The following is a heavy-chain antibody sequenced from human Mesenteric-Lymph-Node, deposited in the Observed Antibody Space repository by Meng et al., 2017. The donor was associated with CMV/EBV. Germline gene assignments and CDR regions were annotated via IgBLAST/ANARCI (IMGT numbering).Heavy chain of an antibody. CDR3: ARDTLTYSYGPGWIDP. J-gene: IGHJ5*02. CDR2: IFYSGSA. D-gene: IGHD3-10*01. V-gene: IGHV4-39*02. CDR1: GGFISMGGDY. Sequence: RRWPGQRFVKLSQTRFPDGPASGGFISMGGDYWGWFRQPPGKGLVWIGCIFYSGSAHYNPALESRVTISIDKSKNEFFLNLGSVTAADTAMYFCARDTLTYSYGPGWIDPWGQGTLVTSPQ.